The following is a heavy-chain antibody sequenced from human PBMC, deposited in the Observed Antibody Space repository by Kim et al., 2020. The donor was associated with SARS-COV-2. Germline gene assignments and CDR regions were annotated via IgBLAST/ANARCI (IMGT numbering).Heavy chain of an antibody. CDR1: GFTFSSYG. Sequence: GGSLRLSCAASGFTFSSYGIHWVRQAPGKGLEWVAVISYDGSNKYYADSVKGRFTISRDNSKNTLYLQMNSLRAEDTAVYYCAKSGKAADLYYYYGMDVWGQGTTVTVSS. V-gene: IGHV3-30*18. CDR2: ISYDGSNK. J-gene: IGHJ6*02. CDR3: AKSGKAADLYYYYGMDV. D-gene: IGHD6-13*01.